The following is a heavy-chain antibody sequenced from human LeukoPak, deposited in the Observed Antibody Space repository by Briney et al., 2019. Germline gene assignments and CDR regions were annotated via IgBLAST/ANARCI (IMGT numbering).Heavy chain of an antibody. Sequence: GGSLRLSCAASGFTFDDYAMHWVRQAPGKGLEWVSLISGDGGSTYYADSVKGRFTIPRDNSKNSLYLQMNSLRTEDTALYYCAKDTYYYDSSGYEGPSFDYWGQGTLVTVSS. CDR3: AKDTYYYDSSGYEGPSFDY. J-gene: IGHJ4*02. CDR1: GFTFDDYA. D-gene: IGHD3-22*01. CDR2: ISGDGGST. V-gene: IGHV3-43*02.